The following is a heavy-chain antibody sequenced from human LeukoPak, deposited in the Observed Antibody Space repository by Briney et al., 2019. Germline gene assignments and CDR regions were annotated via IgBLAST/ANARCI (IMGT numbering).Heavy chain of an antibody. Sequence: ASVKVSCKASGYTFTSYDINWVRQATGQGLEWMGWMNPNSGNTGYAQKFQGRVTMTRNTSISTAYMELSSLRSEDTAVYYCARVIAVAGTNYYYYHMDVWGKGTTVTVSS. V-gene: IGHV1-8*01. D-gene: IGHD6-19*01. CDR2: MNPNSGNT. CDR1: GYTFTSYD. CDR3: ARVIAVAGTNYYYYHMDV. J-gene: IGHJ6*03.